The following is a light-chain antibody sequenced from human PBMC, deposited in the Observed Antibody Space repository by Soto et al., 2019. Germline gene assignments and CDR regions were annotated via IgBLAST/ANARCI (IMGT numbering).Light chain of an antibody. CDR1: QTIGSTY. CDR2: GTS. V-gene: IGKV3-20*01. CDR3: QPYASSPLLT. J-gene: IGKJ4*01. Sequence: EIVLTQSPGTLSLSPGETATLSCRASQTIGSTYLAWYQHKPGQAPRLLIFGTSSRATGIPDRFSGSGSGTDFTLTISSLEPEDFAVYYCQPYASSPLLTFGGGPRVEIK.